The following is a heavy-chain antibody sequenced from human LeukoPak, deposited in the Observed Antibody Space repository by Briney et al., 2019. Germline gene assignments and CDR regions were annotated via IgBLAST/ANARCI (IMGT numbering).Heavy chain of an antibody. CDR1: GDSIRSGSYY. D-gene: IGHD3-9*01. V-gene: IGHV4-39*07. Sequence: SETLSLTCSVSGDSIRSGSYYWGWIRQPPGKGLEWIGNIYYSGNTYYNPSLKSRVTISLDTSKNQFSLKLSSVTAADTAVYYCAREQGGYDILTGYYNYYYYYYMDVWGKGTTVTISS. CDR2: IYYSGNT. J-gene: IGHJ6*03. CDR3: AREQGGYDILTGYYNYYYYYYMDV.